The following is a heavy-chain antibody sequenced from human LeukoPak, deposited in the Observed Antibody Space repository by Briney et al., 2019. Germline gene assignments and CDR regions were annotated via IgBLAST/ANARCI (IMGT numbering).Heavy chain of an antibody. V-gene: IGHV3-7*03. CDR2: MNQDGSEK. CDR3: ARAPRGSGYLDY. Sequence: GGSLRLSCAASGFTFSSYWMSWVRQAPGKGLEWVANMNQDGSEKYYVDSVKGRFTISRDNSKNTLYLQMNSLRAEDTAVYYCARAPRGSGYLDYWGQGTLVTVSS. J-gene: IGHJ4*02. D-gene: IGHD2-15*01. CDR1: GFTFSSYW.